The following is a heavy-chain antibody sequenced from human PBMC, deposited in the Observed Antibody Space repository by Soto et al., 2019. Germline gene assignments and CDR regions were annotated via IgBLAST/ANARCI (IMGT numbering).Heavy chain of an antibody. J-gene: IGHJ2*01. CDR3: AKHRGRWRFTKWNFDV. Sequence: EVQVLESGGGLVQPGGSLRLSCAASGFTFSNYAMSWVRQAPGKGLEWVSTIHGGGDYTHYTDSVKGRFTISRDNSRNKRFLQINSLSVGDMVVYCCAKHRGRWRFTKWNFDVWGGGTLVTGSS. CDR1: GFTFSNYA. D-gene: IGHD6-19*01. CDR2: IHGGGDYT. V-gene: IGHV3-23*01.